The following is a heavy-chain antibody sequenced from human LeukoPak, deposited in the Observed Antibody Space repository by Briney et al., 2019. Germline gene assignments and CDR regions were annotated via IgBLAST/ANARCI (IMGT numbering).Heavy chain of an antibody. Sequence: ASVKVSCKASGYTLTSYGISWVRQAPGRGLEWMGWISAYNGNTNYAQKLQGRVTMTPDTSTSTAYMELRSLRSDDTAVYYCARYSSSWPVDPWGQGTLVTVSS. J-gene: IGHJ5*02. D-gene: IGHD6-13*01. CDR3: ARYSSSWPVDP. V-gene: IGHV1-18*01. CDR1: GYTLTSYG. CDR2: ISAYNGNT.